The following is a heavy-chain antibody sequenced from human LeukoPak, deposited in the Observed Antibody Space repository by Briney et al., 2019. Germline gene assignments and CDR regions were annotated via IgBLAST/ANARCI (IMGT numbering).Heavy chain of an antibody. CDR2: FDPEDGET. CDR3: ARGEYYYDSSGHHYYFDY. V-gene: IGHV1-24*01. D-gene: IGHD3-22*01. CDR1: GYTLTELS. Sequence: ASVKVSCKVSGYTLTELSMHWVRQAPGKGLEWMGGFDPEDGETIYAQKFQGRVTMTEDTSTDTAYMELSSLRSEDTAVYYCARGEYYYDSSGHHYYFDYWGQGTLVTVSS. J-gene: IGHJ4*02.